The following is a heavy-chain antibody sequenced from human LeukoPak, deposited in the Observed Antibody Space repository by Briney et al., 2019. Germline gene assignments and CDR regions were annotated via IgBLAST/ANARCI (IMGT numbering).Heavy chain of an antibody. D-gene: IGHD2-2*01. CDR3: ARCRYAAAAFDY. V-gene: IGHV4-34*01. J-gene: IGHJ4*02. CDR2: INHSGST. Sequence: NASGTLSLTCAVYGGSFSGYYWSWIRQPPGKGLEWIGEINHSGSTNYNPSLKSRVTISVDTSKNQFSLKLSSVTAADTAVYYCARCRYAAAAFDYWGQGTLVTVSS. CDR1: GGSFSGYY.